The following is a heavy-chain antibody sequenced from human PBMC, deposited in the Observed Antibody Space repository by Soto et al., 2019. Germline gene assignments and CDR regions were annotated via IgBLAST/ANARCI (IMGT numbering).Heavy chain of an antibody. CDR1: GYTFTSYG. V-gene: IGHV1-18*01. CDR2: ISAYNGNT. CDR3: ARVLELGYYYYYGMDV. Sequence: VKVSCKASGYTFTSYGISWVRQAPGQGLEWMGWISAYNGNTNYAQKLQGRVTMTTDTSTSTAYMELRSLRSDDTAVYYCARVLELGYYYYYGMDVWGQGTTVTVSS. D-gene: IGHD3-10*01. J-gene: IGHJ6*02.